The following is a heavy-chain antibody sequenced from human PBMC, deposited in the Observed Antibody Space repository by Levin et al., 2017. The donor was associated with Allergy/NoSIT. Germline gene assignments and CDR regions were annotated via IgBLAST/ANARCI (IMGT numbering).Heavy chain of an antibody. J-gene: IGHJ2*01. V-gene: IGHV5-51*01. CDR3: ARLFSSSWSPIDWYFDL. CDR1: GYSFTSQW. D-gene: IGHD6-13*01. CDR2: IYPGGSES. Sequence: ASVKVSCQGSGYSFTSQWIGWVRQQPGEGLEYMGIIYPGGSESRYSPSFQGQVTMSVDMSVSTAYLHWSSLQASDTAIYYCARLFSSSWSPIDWYFDLWGPGTLVTVSS.